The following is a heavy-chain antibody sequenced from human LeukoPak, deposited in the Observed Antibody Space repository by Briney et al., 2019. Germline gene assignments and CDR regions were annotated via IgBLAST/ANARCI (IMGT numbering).Heavy chain of an antibody. Sequence: PGGSLRLSCAASGFTFSSYWMHWVRQAPGKGLVWVSRINSDGSSTSYADSVKGRFTISRDNAKNTLYLQMNSLRAEDTAVYYCASGVSGYSSSWSLYYYYYMDVWGKGTTVTISS. CDR1: GFTFSSYW. V-gene: IGHV3-74*01. CDR3: ASGVSGYSSSWSLYYYYYMDV. CDR2: INSDGSST. J-gene: IGHJ6*03. D-gene: IGHD6-13*01.